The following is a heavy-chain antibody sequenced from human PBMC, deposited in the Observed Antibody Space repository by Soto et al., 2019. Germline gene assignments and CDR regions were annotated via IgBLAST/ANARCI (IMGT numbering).Heavy chain of an antibody. CDR2: ISSSSSTI. CDR1: GFTFSIYS. J-gene: IGHJ5*02. D-gene: IGHD3-3*01. Sequence: VGSLRLSCAASGFTFSIYSMNWVRQAPGKGLEWVSYISSSSSTIYYADSVKGRFTISRDNAKNSLYLHMNSLRDEDTAVCYCARDDDLGRANWFDPWGQGTLVTVSS. CDR3: ARDDDLGRANWFDP. V-gene: IGHV3-48*02.